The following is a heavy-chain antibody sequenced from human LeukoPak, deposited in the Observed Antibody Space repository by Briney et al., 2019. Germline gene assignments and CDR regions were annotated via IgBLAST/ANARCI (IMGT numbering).Heavy chain of an antibody. V-gene: IGHV1-24*01. Sequence: GASVKVSCKVSGYTLTKLSMHWVRQAPGKGLEWMGGFDPEDGETIYAQKFQGRVTMTEDTSTDTAYMELSSLRSEDTAVYYCATVGCSSTSCYKGSYYYYGMDVWGQGTTVTVSS. D-gene: IGHD2-2*02. J-gene: IGHJ6*02. CDR3: ATVGCSSTSCYKGSYYYYGMDV. CDR2: FDPEDGET. CDR1: GYTLTKLS.